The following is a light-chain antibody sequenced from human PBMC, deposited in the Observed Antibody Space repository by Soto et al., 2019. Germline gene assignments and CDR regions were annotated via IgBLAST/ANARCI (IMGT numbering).Light chain of an antibody. V-gene: IGLV4-69*01. Sequence: QSVLTQSPSASASLGASVKLTCTLSSAHSRYAIAWHQQQPDKGPRSMMKVTSDGSHPKGDGIPDRFSGSSSGADRFVTIAILQAEDEADYYWQSWGTGSHVVFGGGTKVTVL. J-gene: IGLJ2*01. CDR3: QSWGTGSHVV. CDR1: SAHSRYA. CDR2: VTSDGSH.